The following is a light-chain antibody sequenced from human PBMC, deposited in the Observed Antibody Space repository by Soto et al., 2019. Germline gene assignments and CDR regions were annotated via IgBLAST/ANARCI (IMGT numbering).Light chain of an antibody. J-gene: IGLJ2*01. CDR2: DVS. Sequence: QSALTQPASVSGSPGQSITISCTGTSSDVGGYNYVSWYQQHPGKAPKLMIYDVSNRPSGVSNRFSGSKSGNTASLTISGLQAEDEADYHCSSYTSISTLVFGGGTKVTVL. CDR3: SSYTSISTLV. CDR1: SSDVGGYNY. V-gene: IGLV2-14*01.